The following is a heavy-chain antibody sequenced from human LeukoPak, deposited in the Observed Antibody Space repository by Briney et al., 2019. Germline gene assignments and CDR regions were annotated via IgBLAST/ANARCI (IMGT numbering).Heavy chain of an antibody. D-gene: IGHD6-19*01. CDR1: GFTVSSNY. V-gene: IGHV3-53*01. Sequence: GGSLRLSCAASGFTVSSNYMSWVGQAPGKGLEWVSVIYSGGSAYYADSVKGRFTISRDNSKNTLYLQMNSLRAEDTAVYYCARIAVAGRLLDYWGQGTLVTVSS. J-gene: IGHJ4*02. CDR2: IYSGGSA. CDR3: ARIAVAGRLLDY.